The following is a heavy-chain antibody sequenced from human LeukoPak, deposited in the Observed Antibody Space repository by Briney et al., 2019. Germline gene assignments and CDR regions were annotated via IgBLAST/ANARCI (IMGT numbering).Heavy chain of an antibody. D-gene: IGHD3-22*01. V-gene: IGHV3-7*04. Sequence: GGSLRLSCAASGFTFSSYWMSWVRKAPGKGLEWVANIKQDGSEKYYVDSVKGRFTISRDNAKNSLYLQMNSLRAEDTAVYYCARGDYYDSSGYYYGYWGQGTLVTVSS. CDR3: ARGDYYDSSGYYYGY. CDR1: GFTFSSYW. CDR2: IKQDGSEK. J-gene: IGHJ4*02.